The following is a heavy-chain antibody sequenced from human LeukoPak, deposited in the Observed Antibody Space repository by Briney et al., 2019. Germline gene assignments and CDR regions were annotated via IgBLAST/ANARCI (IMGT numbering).Heavy chain of an antibody. V-gene: IGHV4-39*07. J-gene: IGHJ4*02. CDR2: IYYSGST. Sequence: SETLSLTCTVSGGSISSSSYYWGWIRQPPGKGLEWIGSIYYSGSTYYNPSLKSRVTISVDTSKNQFSLKLSSVTAADTAVYYCAREGGSGSFNYFDYWGQGTPVTVSS. D-gene: IGHD1-26*01. CDR1: GGSISSSSYY. CDR3: AREGGSGSFNYFDY.